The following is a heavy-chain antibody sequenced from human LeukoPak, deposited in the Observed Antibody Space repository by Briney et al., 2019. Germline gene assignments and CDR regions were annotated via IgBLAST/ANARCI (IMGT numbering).Heavy chain of an antibody. V-gene: IGHV3-33*06. D-gene: IGHD6-13*01. Sequence: PGGSLRLSCVVSRFPFSIYEMNWVRQAPGKGLDWVAVIWYDGSYKYYTDSVKGRFTISRDNSKNTLYLQMNSLRAEDTAVYYCAKVVQYTASTGTGLDYWGQGTLVTVSS. J-gene: IGHJ4*02. CDR3: AKVVQYTASTGTGLDY. CDR1: RFPFSIYE. CDR2: IWYDGSYK.